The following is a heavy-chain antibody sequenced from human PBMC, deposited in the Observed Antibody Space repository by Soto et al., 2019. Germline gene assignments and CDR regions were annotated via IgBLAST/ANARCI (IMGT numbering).Heavy chain of an antibody. CDR1: GFTFSSHA. V-gene: IGHV3-23*01. J-gene: IGHJ4*02. CDR2: ISGSGGST. CDR3: ARVKYSSGWSEDY. D-gene: IGHD6-19*01. Sequence: GGSLRLSCAASGFTFSSHAMSWVRQAPGKGLEWVSAISGSGGSTYYADSVKGRFTISRDNSKNTLYLQMNSLRSEDTAVYYCARVKYSSGWSEDYWGQGTLVTVSS.